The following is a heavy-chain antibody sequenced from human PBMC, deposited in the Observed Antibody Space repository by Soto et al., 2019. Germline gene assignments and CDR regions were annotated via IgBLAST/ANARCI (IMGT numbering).Heavy chain of an antibody. V-gene: IGHV4-59*01. CDR1: GGSISSYY. Sequence: PSETLSLTCTVSGGSISSYYWSWIRQPPGKGLEWIGYIYYSGSTNYNPSLKSRVTISVDTSKNQFSLKLSSVTAADTAVYYCARDVDVRSGRGFDPWGQGTLVTVSS. J-gene: IGHJ5*02. CDR2: IYYSGST. D-gene: IGHD6-25*01. CDR3: ARDVDVRSGRGFDP.